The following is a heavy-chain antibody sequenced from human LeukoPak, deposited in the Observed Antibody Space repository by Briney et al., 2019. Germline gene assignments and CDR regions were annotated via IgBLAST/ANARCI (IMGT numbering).Heavy chain of an antibody. CDR3: ARSESLYFDY. CDR2: ISSNGGST. J-gene: IGHJ4*02. Sequence: PGGSRRLSCAASGFTFSSYAMHWVRQAPGKGLEYVSAISSNGGSTYYANSVKGRFTISRDNSKNTLYLQMGSLRAEDMAVYYCARSESLYFDYWGQGTLVTVSS. CDR1: GFTFSSYA. V-gene: IGHV3-64*01.